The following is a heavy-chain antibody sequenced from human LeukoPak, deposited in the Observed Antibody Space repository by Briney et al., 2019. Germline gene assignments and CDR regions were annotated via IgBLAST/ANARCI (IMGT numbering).Heavy chain of an antibody. CDR3: ASHLEDQYEGPPWYYGMDV. CDR1: GFTFSSYS. V-gene: IGHV3-21*01. J-gene: IGHJ6*02. Sequence: PGGSLRLSCAASGFTFSSYSMNWVRQAPGKGLEWVSSISRSSSYIYYADSVKGRFTISRDNAKNSLYLQMNSLRAEDTAVYYCASHLEDQYEGPPWYYGMDVWGQGTTVTVSS. D-gene: IGHD2-2*01. CDR2: ISRSSSYI.